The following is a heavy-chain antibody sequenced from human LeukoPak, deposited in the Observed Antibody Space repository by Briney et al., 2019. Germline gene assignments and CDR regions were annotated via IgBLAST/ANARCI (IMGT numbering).Heavy chain of an antibody. CDR2: IYYSGST. CDR1: GGSISSYY. D-gene: IGHD3-10*01. Sequence: SETLSLTCTVSGGSISSYYWSWIRQPPGKGLEWIGYIYYSGSTNYNPSLKSRVTISVDTSKNQFSLKLSSATAADTAVYYCARGMRFGEFFFDYWGQGTLVTVSS. CDR3: ARGMRFGEFFFDY. J-gene: IGHJ4*02. V-gene: IGHV4-59*01.